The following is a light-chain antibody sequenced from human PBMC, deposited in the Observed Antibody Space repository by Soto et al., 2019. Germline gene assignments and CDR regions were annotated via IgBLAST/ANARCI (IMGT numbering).Light chain of an antibody. J-gene: IGLJ1*01. CDR2: DVS. V-gene: IGLV2-14*01. Sequence: QSALTQPASVSGSPGQSITISCTGTSSDVGGYNYVSWYQQHPGKAPKLMIYDVSNRPSGVAKSFSGSKSGNTAPLTISGLQAEDESDYYCRSYTISNTGVVGTGTTVTVL. CDR1: SSDVGGYNY. CDR3: RSYTISNTGV.